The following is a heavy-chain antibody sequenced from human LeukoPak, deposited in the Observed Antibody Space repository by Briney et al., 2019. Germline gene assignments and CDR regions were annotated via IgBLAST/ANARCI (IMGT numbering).Heavy chain of an antibody. CDR1: GFTFSIYA. D-gene: IGHD6-19*01. J-gene: IGHJ4*02. CDR2: TSGSGGYT. CDR3: AKRSAESSGWFTD. V-gene: IGHV3-23*01. Sequence: PGGSLRLSCAASGFTFSIYAMSWVRQAPGRGLEWVSATSGSGGYTYYADSVKGRFTISRDNSKNTLYLQMNSLRAEDTGVYYCAKRSAESSGWFTDWGQGTLVTVSS.